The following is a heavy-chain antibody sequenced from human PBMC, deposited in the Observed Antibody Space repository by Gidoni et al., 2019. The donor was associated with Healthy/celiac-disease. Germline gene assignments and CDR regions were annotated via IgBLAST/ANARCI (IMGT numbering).Heavy chain of an antibody. CDR2: IYYSGST. CDR3: ARQHDYGDSYYFDY. CDR1: GGSISSSSYY. D-gene: IGHD4-17*01. V-gene: IGHV4-39*01. J-gene: IGHJ4*02. Sequence: QLQLQESGPGLVKPSETLSLTCTVSGGSISSSSYYWGWIRQPPGKGLEWIGGIYYSGSTYYNPSLQSRVTISVDTSKNQFSLKLSSVTAADTAVYYCARQHDYGDSYYFDYWGQGTLVTVSS.